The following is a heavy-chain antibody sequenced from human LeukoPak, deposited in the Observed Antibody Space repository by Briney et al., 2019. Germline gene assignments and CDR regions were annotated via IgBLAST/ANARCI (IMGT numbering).Heavy chain of an antibody. J-gene: IGHJ5*02. CDR1: GGSISSYY. V-gene: IGHV4-4*07. CDR3: ARVVTMVRGVQNWFDP. Sequence: PSETLSLTCTVSGGSISSYYWSWIRQPAGKGLEWIGRIYTSGSTNYNPSLKSRVTMSVDTSKNQFSLKLSSVTAADTAVYYCARVVTMVRGVQNWFDPWGQGTLVTVSS. CDR2: IYTSGST. D-gene: IGHD3-10*01.